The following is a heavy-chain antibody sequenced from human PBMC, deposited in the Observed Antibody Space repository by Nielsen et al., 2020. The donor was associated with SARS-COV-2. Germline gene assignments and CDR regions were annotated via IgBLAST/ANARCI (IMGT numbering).Heavy chain of an antibody. J-gene: IGHJ4*02. CDR1: GGSFSGYY. CDR3: ARDVSSGAFFDS. V-gene: IGHV4-34*01. D-gene: IGHD7-27*01. Sequence: SETLSLTCAVYGGSFSGYYWSWIRQTPGKGLEWVGQIDHVRITNYNPSLKSRVTISVDKSRNQFSLNLSSVSAADTAVYYCARDVSSGAFFDSWGQGTLVTVSS. CDR2: IDHVRIT.